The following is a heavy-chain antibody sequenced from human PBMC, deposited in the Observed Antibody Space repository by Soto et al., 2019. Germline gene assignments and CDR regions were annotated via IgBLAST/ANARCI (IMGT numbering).Heavy chain of an antibody. Sequence: PRISCTGSGYGFMNYWIAWVRQKPGQRLEWLGIIYPGESDSRYSPSFQGQVTFSADKSINPAYLHLNSLRAPDTAIYYCARGLRTGSYHLDSSGQRTHVSVSS. CDR1: GYGFMNYW. J-gene: IGHJ4*02. CDR3: ARGLRTGSYHLDS. V-gene: IGHV5-51*01. D-gene: IGHD3-10*01. CDR2: IYPGESDS.